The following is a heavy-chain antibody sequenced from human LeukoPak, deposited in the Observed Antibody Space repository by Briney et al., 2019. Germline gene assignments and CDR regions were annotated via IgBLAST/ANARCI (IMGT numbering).Heavy chain of an antibody. CDR1: GDSISSHY. CDR2: IHYSGST. V-gene: IGHV4-59*08. CDR3: ARSVEYSSSWYSDY. J-gene: IGHJ4*02. Sequence: SETLSLTCTVSGDSISSHYWSWIRQPPGKELEWIGYIHYSGSTNSNPSLKSRVTISVGMSKNQFFLQLSSVTAADTAVYYCARSVEYSSSWYSDYWGQGTLVTVSS. D-gene: IGHD6-13*01.